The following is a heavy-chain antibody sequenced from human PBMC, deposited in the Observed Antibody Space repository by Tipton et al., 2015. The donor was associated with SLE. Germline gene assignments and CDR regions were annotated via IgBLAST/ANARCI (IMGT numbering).Heavy chain of an antibody. CDR2: VYSDGNT. D-gene: IGHD3-3*01. Sequence: SLRLSCAASGFTVSSNYINWVRQAPGKGLEWVSVVYSDGNTYYADSVKGRFTISRDNSKNTLYLQMNSLRAEDTAVYYCASSLLTVFAGFDYWGQGTLVTVSS. V-gene: IGHV3-66*02. CDR3: ASSLLTVFAGFDY. J-gene: IGHJ4*02. CDR1: GFTVSSNY.